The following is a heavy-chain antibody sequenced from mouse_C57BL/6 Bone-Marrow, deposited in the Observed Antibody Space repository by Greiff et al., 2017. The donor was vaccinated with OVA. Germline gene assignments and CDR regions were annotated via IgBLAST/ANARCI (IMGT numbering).Heavy chain of an antibody. CDR2: ISDGGSYT. CDR1: GFTFSSYA. CDR3: ARDPTRGYYFDY. D-gene: IGHD2-10*01. J-gene: IGHJ2*01. Sequence: EVQLVESGGGLVKPGGSLKLSCAASGFTFSSYAMSWVRQTPEKRLEWVATISDGGSYTYYPDNVKGRFTISRDNAKNNLYLQRSHLKSEDTAMYYCARDPTRGYYFDYWGQGTTLTVSS. V-gene: IGHV5-4*01.